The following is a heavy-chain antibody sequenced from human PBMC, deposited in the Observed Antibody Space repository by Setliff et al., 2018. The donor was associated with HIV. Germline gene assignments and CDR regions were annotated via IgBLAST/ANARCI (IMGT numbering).Heavy chain of an antibody. CDR3: TRVDYDLWSGPMTRYYFDY. CDR2: IRSKAYGGTT. Sequence: PGGSLRLSCAASGFTVSSIYMSWVRQAPGKGLAWVGFIRSKAYGGTTEYAASVKGRFTISRDNSKSIAYQQMNSLKTEDTAVYYCTRVDYDLWSGPMTRYYFDYWGQGTLVTVSS. D-gene: IGHD3-3*01. J-gene: IGHJ4*02. V-gene: IGHV3-49*04. CDR1: GFTVSSIY.